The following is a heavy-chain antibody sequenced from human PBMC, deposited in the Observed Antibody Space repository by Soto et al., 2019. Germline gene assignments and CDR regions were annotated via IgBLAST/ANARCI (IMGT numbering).Heavy chain of an antibody. CDR1: RYSFSSSW. Sequence: PGASLKISCKASRYSFSSSWIGWLRQMRGKGLEWMAVINPDNSDSRYSLSFEGQVTISADKPISIDYEQWNSLKAADTALYCGARPSNNYLAHWGQGTLVTVSS. CDR2: INPDNSDS. V-gene: IGHV5-51*01. CDR3: ARPSNNYLAH. D-gene: IGHD2-8*01. J-gene: IGHJ4*02.